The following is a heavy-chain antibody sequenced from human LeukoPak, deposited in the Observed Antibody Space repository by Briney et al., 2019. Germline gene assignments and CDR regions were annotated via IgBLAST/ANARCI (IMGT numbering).Heavy chain of an antibody. Sequence: SETLSLTCAVHGGSFSGYYWSWIRQPPGKGLEWIGEVNHSGSTNYNPSLKSRVTISVDTSKNQFSLKLSSVTAADTAVYYCASTILDAFDIWGQGTMVTVSS. CDR1: GGSFSGYY. D-gene: IGHD3-3*01. V-gene: IGHV4-34*01. CDR3: ASTILDAFDI. CDR2: VNHSGST. J-gene: IGHJ3*02.